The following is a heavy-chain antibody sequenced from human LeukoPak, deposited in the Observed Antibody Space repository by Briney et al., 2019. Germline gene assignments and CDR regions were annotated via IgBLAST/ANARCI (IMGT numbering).Heavy chain of an antibody. J-gene: IGHJ5*01. CDR3: ARGHPFDS. CDR2: IYHSGST. V-gene: IGHV4-59*01. Sequence: PSETLSLTCTVSGGSISSYLWTWIRQPPGKGLEWIGYIYHSGSTNYNPSLNNRVTISVDTSKNQFSLKLTSVTAADTAVYYCARGHPFDSWGQGTLVTASS. CDR1: GGSISSYL.